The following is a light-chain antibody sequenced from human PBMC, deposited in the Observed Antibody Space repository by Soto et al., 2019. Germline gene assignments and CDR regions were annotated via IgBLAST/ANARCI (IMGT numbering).Light chain of an antibody. CDR2: GAS. CDR1: QSISSTS. V-gene: IGKV3-20*01. J-gene: IGKJ5*01. Sequence: EIVLTQSPCTLSLYPGERATLSCRASQSISSTSLAWYQQKPGQAPRLLIYGASNRATGIPDRFSGSGSATDFTLTISRLEPEDFVVYYCQQYGSSPPITFGQGTRLEI. CDR3: QQYGSSPPIT.